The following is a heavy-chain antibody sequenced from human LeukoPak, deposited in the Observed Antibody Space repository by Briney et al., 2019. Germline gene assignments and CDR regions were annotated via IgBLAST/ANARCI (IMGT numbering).Heavy chain of an antibody. D-gene: IGHD6-13*01. CDR3: AKVRGSSSWYVDY. CDR1: GFTFSSYG. Sequence: GGSLRLSCAASGFTFSSYGMHWVRQAPGKGLEWVAVISYDGSNKYYADSVKGRFTISRDNSKNTLYLQMNSLRAEDTAVYYCAKVRGSSSWYVDYWGQGTLVTVSS. J-gene: IGHJ4*02. V-gene: IGHV3-30*18. CDR2: ISYDGSNK.